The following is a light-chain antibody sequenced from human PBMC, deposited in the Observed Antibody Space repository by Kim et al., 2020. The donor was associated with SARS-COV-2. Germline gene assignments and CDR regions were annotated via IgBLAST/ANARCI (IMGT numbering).Light chain of an antibody. CDR3: QQYDTSPWT. J-gene: IGKJ1*01. CDR1: QSVSSSY. V-gene: IGKV3-20*01. Sequence: EIVLTQSPGTLSLSPGERATLSCRATQSVSSSYLAWYQQKPGQAPRLLIYGASSRATGIPDRFSGRGSGTDFTLNISRLEPEDFAVYYCQQYDTSPWTFGQGTKVDIK. CDR2: GAS.